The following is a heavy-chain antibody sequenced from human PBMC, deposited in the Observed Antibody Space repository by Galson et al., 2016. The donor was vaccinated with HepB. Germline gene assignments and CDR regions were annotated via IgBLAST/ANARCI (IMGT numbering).Heavy chain of an antibody. CDR2: IYPGGSDT. CDR3: ARWDGDVDY. J-gene: IGHJ4*02. V-gene: IGHV5-51*01. Sequence: QSGAEVKKPGESLRISCKGSGYTFTKYYIGWVRQTPGKGLEWMGLIYPGGSDTRYRPSFQGHVTISDDTSITTIYLQWSSLRASDTAIYYCARWDGDVDYWGQGTPVTVSS. CDR1: GYTFTKYY. D-gene: IGHD4-17*01.